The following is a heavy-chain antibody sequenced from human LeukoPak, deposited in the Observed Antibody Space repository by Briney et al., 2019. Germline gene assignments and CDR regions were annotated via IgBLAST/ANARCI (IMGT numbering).Heavy chain of an antibody. V-gene: IGHV4-59*01. D-gene: IGHD5-18*01. CDR3: ARDTAMGTDAFDI. J-gene: IGHJ3*02. CDR1: VVSITRDF. Sequence: ETPSLSSAVSVVSITRDFWSWRPQPPGPGGGWIGYIYYSGSTNYNPSLKSRVTISVDTSKNQFSLKLSSVTAADTAVYYCARDTAMGTDAFDIWGQGTMVTVSS. CDR2: IYYSGST.